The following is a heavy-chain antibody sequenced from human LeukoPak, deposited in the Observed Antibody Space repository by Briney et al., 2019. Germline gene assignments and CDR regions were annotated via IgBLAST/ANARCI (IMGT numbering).Heavy chain of an antibody. V-gene: IGHV4-59*01. Sequence: SETLSLTCTVSGGSISSYYWSWIRQPPGKGLEWIGYIYYSGSTNYNPSLKSRVTISVDTSKNQFSLKLSSVTAADTAVYYCARAFYYYDSSGYYLYYFDYWGQGTLVTVSS. D-gene: IGHD3-22*01. CDR3: ARAFYYYDSSGYYLYYFDY. J-gene: IGHJ4*02. CDR2: IYYSGST. CDR1: GGSISSYY.